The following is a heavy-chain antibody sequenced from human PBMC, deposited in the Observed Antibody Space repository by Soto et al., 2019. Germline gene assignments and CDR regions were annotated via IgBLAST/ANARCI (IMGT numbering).Heavy chain of an antibody. CDR1: GFTFSRYA. J-gene: IGHJ5*02. Sequence: QVQLVESGAGVVRPGRSLRLYCAASGFTFSRYAMHWARQAPGKGLEWVTVISYDGSEKYYVDSVQGRFTSSRDNSRNEVYLQMNSLRGADTAVYYCARGYYYGGLDPWGQGTLVTVSA. D-gene: IGHD3-10*01. V-gene: IGHV3-30-3*01. CDR3: ARGYYYGGLDP. CDR2: ISYDGSEK.